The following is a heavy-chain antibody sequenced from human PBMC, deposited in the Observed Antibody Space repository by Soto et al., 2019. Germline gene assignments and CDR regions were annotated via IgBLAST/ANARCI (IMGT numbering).Heavy chain of an antibody. V-gene: IGHV3-30-3*01. CDR1: GFTFSSYA. D-gene: IGHD3-22*01. Sequence: QVPLVESGGGVVQPGRSLRLSCAASGFTFSSYAMHWVRQAPGKGLEWVAVISYDGSNKYYADSVKGRFTISRDNSKNTLYLQMNSLRAEDTAVYYCAREGTTMIDKGFDYWGQGTLVTVSS. CDR2: ISYDGSNK. J-gene: IGHJ4*02. CDR3: AREGTTMIDKGFDY.